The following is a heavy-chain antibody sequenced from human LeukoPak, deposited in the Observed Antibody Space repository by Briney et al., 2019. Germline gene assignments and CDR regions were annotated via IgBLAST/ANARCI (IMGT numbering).Heavy chain of an antibody. D-gene: IGHD2-21*01. J-gene: IGHJ4*02. CDR1: GFTFSSYW. Sequence: GGSLRLSCAASGFTFSSYWMTWVRQGPGKGLEWVSAISGSGGSTYYADSVKGRFTISRDNSKNTLYLQMNSLRAEDTAVYYCAKEIADRLNYFDYWGQGTLVTVSS. CDR3: AKEIADRLNYFDY. V-gene: IGHV3-23*01. CDR2: ISGSGGST.